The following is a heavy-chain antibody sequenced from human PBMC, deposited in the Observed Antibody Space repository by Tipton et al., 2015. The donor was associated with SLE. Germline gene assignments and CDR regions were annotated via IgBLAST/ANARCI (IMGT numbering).Heavy chain of an antibody. Sequence: LRLSCAVYGGSFSGYSWSWIRQPPGKGLEWIGEIDHYGGTNSNPSLKSRVTISIDTSKKQFSLKLSSVTAADTAVYYCARGRGTSSGWGKYYYYGLDVWGQGTTVTVSS. CDR3: ARGRGTSSGWGKYYYYGLDV. CDR1: GGSFSGYS. D-gene: IGHD6-19*01. V-gene: IGHV4-34*01. CDR2: IDHYGGT. J-gene: IGHJ6*02.